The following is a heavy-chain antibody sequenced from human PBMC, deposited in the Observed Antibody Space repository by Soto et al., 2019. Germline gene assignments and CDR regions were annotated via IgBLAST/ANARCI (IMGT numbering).Heavy chain of an antibody. CDR2: IYYSGST. Sequence: SETLSLTCTVSGGSVSSGSYYWSWIRKPPGKGLEWIGYIYYSGSTNYNPSLKSRVTISVDTSKNQFSLKLSSVTAADTAVYYCARGGVYGDYVDYFDYWGQGTLVTVSS. D-gene: IGHD4-17*01. CDR3: ARGGVYGDYVDYFDY. V-gene: IGHV4-61*01. CDR1: GGSVSSGSYY. J-gene: IGHJ4*02.